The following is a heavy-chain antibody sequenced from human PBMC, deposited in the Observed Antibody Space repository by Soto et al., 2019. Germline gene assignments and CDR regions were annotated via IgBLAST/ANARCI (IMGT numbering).Heavy chain of an antibody. J-gene: IGHJ6*02. Sequence: SETLSLTCTVSGGSISSGGYYWSWIRQHPGKGLEWIGYIYYSGSTYYNPSLKSGVTISVDTSKNQFSLKLSSVTAADTAVYYCARLRLETGYYYYGMDVWGQGTTVTVSS. CDR3: ARLRLETGYYYYGMDV. CDR2: IYYSGST. D-gene: IGHD5-12*01. CDR1: GGSISSGGYY. V-gene: IGHV4-31*03.